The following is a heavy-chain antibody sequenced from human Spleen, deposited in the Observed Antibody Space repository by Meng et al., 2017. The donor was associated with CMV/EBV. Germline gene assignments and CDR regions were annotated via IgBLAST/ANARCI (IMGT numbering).Heavy chain of an antibody. V-gene: IGHV5-51*01. CDR1: GYRFSSYW. CDR3: ARQRGYSGYESFDY. D-gene: IGHD5-12*01. J-gene: IGHJ4*02. CDR2: IYPGDSDT. Sequence: GESLKISCQGSGYRFSSYWIGWVRHMPGKGLEWVGIIYPGDSDTRYNPSFQGQVTLSADRSNGTAYLQWRSLKASDTAIYYCARQRGYSGYESFDYWGQGTLVTVSS.